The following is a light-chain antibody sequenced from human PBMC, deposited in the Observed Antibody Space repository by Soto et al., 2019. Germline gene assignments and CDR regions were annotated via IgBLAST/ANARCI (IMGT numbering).Light chain of an antibody. J-gene: IGKJ4*01. CDR1: QDISSY. V-gene: IGKV1-9*01. CDR2: SAS. Sequence: DIQLTQSTAFLSTSVGDKVTITCRASQDISSYLAWYQQKPGKAPNLLIYSASTLQSGVPSRFSGSGSGTEFTLTISSLHPEDFATYFCQQINSYPVTFGGGTKVEIE. CDR3: QQINSYPVT.